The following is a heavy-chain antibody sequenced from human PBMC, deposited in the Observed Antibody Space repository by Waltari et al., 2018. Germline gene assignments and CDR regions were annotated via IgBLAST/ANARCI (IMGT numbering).Heavy chain of an antibody. V-gene: IGHV3-23*01. Sequence: EVQLLESGGGLVQPGGSLRLSCAASGFTFSSYAMSWVRQAPGKGLEWVSAISGSGGSTYYADSVEGRFTISRDNSKNTLYLQMNSLRAEDTAVYYCAKGENYWWSGELLYETFNYYYYGMDVWGQGTTVTVSS. CDR2: ISGSGGST. CDR1: GFTFSSYA. D-gene: IGHD3-10*01. J-gene: IGHJ6*02. CDR3: AKGENYWWSGELLYETFNYYYYGMDV.